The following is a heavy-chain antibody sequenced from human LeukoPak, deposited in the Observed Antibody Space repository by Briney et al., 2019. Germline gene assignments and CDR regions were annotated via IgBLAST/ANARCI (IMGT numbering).Heavy chain of an antibody. CDR3: AHRGSSSWYLSLDFDWFDP. D-gene: IGHD6-13*01. J-gene: IGHJ5*02. V-gene: IGHV2-5*01. CDR1: GFSLSTSGVG. Sequence: SGPTLVKPTQTLTLTCTFSGFSLSTSGVGVGWIRQPPGKALEWLALIYWNEDKRYSPSLKSRLTITKDTSKNQVVLTMTNMDPVDTATYYCAHRGSSSWYLSLDFDWFDPWGQGTLVTVSS. CDR2: IYWNEDK.